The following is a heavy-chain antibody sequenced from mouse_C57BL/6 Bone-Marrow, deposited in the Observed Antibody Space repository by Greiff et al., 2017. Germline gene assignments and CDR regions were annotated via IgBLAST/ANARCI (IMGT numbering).Heavy chain of an antibody. J-gene: IGHJ2*01. CDR3: ASEVLLLFDY. Sequence: VQLQQSGPELVKPGASVKISCKASGYTFTDYYMNWVKQSHGKSLEWIGDINPNNGGTSYNQKFKGKDTLTVDKSSSTAYMELRSLTSEDSAVYYCASEVLLLFDYWGQGTTLTVSA. V-gene: IGHV1-26*01. CDR1: GYTFTDYY. CDR2: INPNNGGT. D-gene: IGHD1-1*01.